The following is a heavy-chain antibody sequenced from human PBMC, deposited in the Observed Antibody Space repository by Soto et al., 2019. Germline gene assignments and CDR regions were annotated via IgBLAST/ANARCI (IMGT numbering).Heavy chain of an antibody. Sequence: GDSVKVSCKASVYTFTSCYIHWVRQALGQGLEWMGIINPSGGSTSYAQKFQGRVTMTRDTSTSTVYMELSSLRSEDTAVYYCARVLLLSSSWSLDYWGQGTLVTVSS. CDR2: INPSGGST. J-gene: IGHJ4*02. V-gene: IGHV1-46*01. CDR3: ARVLLLSSSWSLDY. D-gene: IGHD6-13*01. CDR1: VYTFTSCY.